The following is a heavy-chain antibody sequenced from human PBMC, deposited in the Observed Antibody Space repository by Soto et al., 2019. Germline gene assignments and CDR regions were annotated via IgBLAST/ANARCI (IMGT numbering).Heavy chain of an antibody. D-gene: IGHD3-22*01. Sequence: SETLSLTCTVSGGSISSYYWSWIRQPPGKGLEWIGYIYYSGSTNYNPSIKSRVTISVDTSKNQFSLKLSSVTAADTAVYYFARGGYYDSSGYRKPWFDPWGQGTLVTVSS. J-gene: IGHJ5*02. CDR1: GGSISSYY. V-gene: IGHV4-59*01. CDR2: IYYSGST. CDR3: ARGGYYDSSGYRKPWFDP.